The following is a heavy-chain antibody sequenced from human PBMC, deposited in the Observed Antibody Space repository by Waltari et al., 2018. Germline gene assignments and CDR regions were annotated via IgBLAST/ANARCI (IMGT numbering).Heavy chain of an antibody. V-gene: IGHV1-3*01. CDR1: GYTFTGYT. D-gene: IGHD5-18*01. Sequence: QVHLVQSGAEVKKSGASVTVSCTASGYTFTGYTLPWVRQAPGQSLEWMGWINGGNGNTKCSQKFQDRVTITRDTSASTAYMELSSLRSEDTAVYYCAREREPTVHLWAFFDYWGQGTLVTVSS. CDR2: INGGNGNT. CDR3: AREREPTVHLWAFFDY. J-gene: IGHJ4*02.